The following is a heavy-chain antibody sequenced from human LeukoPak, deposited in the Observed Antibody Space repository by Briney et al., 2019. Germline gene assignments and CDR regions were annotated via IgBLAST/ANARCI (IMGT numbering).Heavy chain of an antibody. D-gene: IGHD2-2*01. CDR1: GYSFTTNW. Sequence: GESLKISCKGSGYSFTTNWFGWVRQMPGKGLESMGIIFPGDSDTRYTPSFQGQVIISADKSTGTVYLQWTSLKASDTAIYYCARLECSSTTCPFAYWGQGTLVTVSS. V-gene: IGHV5-51*01. J-gene: IGHJ4*02. CDR2: IFPGDSDT. CDR3: ARLECSSTTCPFAY.